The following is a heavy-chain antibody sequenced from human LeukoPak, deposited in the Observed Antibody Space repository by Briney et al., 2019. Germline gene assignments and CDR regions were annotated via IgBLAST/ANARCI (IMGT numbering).Heavy chain of an antibody. CDR3: AGGSIFGVVRTFDY. V-gene: IGHV4-34*01. CDR1: GGSFSGYY. CDR2: INHSGST. D-gene: IGHD3-3*01. Sequence: SETLSLTCAVYGGSFSGYYWSWIRQPPGKGLEWIGEINHSGSTNYNPSLKSRVTISVDTSKNQFSLKLSSVTAADTAVYYCAGGSIFGVVRTFDYWGQGTLVTVSS. J-gene: IGHJ4*02.